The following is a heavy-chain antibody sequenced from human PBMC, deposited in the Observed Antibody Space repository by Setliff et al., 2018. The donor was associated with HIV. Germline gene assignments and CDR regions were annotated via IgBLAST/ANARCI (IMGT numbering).Heavy chain of an antibody. Sequence: KSGPTLVNPTQTPTLTCTFSGFSLSTNGVGVGWIRQPPGKALEWLALIYWDADKRYSPSLKNRLTITKDTSKNQVLLTMTNMDPLDTATYYCAHNHLAVAGSHYFDYWGQGTLVTVSS. CDR2: IYWDADK. CDR3: AHNHLAVAGSHYFDY. CDR1: GFSLSTNGVG. V-gene: IGHV2-5*02. D-gene: IGHD6-19*01. J-gene: IGHJ4*02.